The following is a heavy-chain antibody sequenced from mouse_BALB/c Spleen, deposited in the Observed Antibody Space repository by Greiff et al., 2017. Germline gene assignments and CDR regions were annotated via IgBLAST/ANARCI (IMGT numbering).Heavy chain of an antibody. Sequence: EVQGVESGGGLVKPGGSLKLSCAASGFTFSSYAMSWVRQSPEKRLEWVAEISSGGSYTYYPDTVTGRFTISRDNAKNTLYLEMSSLRSEDTAMYYCAREGDYDGYYYAMDYWGQGTSVTVSS. D-gene: IGHD2-3*01. J-gene: IGHJ4*01. CDR1: GFTFSSYA. CDR3: AREGDYDGYYYAMDY. V-gene: IGHV5-9-4*01. CDR2: ISSGGSYT.